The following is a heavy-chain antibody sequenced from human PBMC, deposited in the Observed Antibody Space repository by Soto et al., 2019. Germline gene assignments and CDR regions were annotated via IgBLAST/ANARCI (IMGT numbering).Heavy chain of an antibody. CDR3: AREDSIIIPAVSDF. D-gene: IGHD2-2*01. V-gene: IGHV3-21*01. J-gene: IGHJ4*02. Sequence: VGSLRLSCTVSGFAFNNYGINWVRQAPGKGLEWVSSISKSDYTYYSDSVKGRFTISRDNAKNSVSLQMNTPRVEDTAVYYCAREDSIIIPAVSDFWGQGTLVTVSS. CDR2: ISKSDYT. CDR1: GFAFNNYG.